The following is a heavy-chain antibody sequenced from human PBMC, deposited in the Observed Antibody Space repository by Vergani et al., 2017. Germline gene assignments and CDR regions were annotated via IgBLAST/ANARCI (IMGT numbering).Heavy chain of an antibody. V-gene: IGHV3-23*01. J-gene: IGHJ4*02. CDR2: LTGGGGST. CDR3: VKDAGSYENICDS. D-gene: IGHD1-26*01. CDR1: GVTFSTYA. Sequence: EVQLLESGGSLKQPGGSVRLSCAASGVTFSTYAMHWVRQAPGKGLEWVSALTGGGGSTYYADSFKGRFIISRDNSRDTLYLQMNSLRPEDTATYYCVKDAGSYENICDSWGQGTLVTVSS.